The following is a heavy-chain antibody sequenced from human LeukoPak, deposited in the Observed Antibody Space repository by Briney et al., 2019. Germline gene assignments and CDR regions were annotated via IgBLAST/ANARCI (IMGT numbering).Heavy chain of an antibody. D-gene: IGHD3-10*01. J-gene: IGHJ4*02. CDR3: ARDGDMVRGVSNY. V-gene: IGHV1-3*01. CDR1: GYTFTSYY. CDR2: INAGNGNT. Sequence: ASVKVSCKASGYTFTSYYMHWVRQAPGQRLEWMGWINAGNGNTKYSQKIQGRVTLTRDTSASTAYMELRSLRSDDTAVYYCARDGDMVRGVSNYWGQGTLVTVSS.